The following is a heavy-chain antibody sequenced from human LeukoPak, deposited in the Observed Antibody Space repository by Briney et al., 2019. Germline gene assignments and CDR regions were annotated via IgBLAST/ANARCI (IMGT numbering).Heavy chain of an antibody. CDR3: AREARGYYSVDY. J-gene: IGHJ4*02. CDR1: GGSISSYY. CDR2: IYYSGNT. D-gene: IGHD3-3*01. Sequence: PSETLSLTCTVSGGSISSYYWSWIRQPPGKGLEWIGYIYYSGNTNYNPSLKSQVTISVDTSKNQFSLKLSSVTAADTAVYYCAREARGYYSVDYWGQGTLVTVSS. V-gene: IGHV4-59*12.